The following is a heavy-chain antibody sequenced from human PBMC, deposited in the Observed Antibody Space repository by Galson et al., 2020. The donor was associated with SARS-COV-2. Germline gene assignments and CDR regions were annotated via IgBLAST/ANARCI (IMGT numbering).Heavy chain of an antibody. Sequence: GGSLRLSCAASGFTFRRSWMSWVRQAPGKGLEWVANIKEDGSEKYYMDSVKGRFTISRDNAKDSLYLQMNSLRAEDTAMYYCAMDDYSSSFFWGQGTLVTVSS. D-gene: IGHD4-4*01. J-gene: IGHJ4*02. CDR1: GFTFRRSW. CDR3: AMDDYSSSFF. CDR2: IKEDGSEK. V-gene: IGHV3-7*03.